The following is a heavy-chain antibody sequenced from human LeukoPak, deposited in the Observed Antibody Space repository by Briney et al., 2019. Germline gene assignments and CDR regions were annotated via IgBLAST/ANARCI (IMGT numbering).Heavy chain of an antibody. CDR3: AKDGSGSYFDY. J-gene: IGHJ4*02. CDR2: ISYDGSNK. Sequence: GGSLRLSCAASGFTFSSYGMHWVRQAPGKGLEWVAVISYDGSNKYYADSAKGRFTISRDNSKNTLYLRMNSLRAEDTAVYYCAKDGSGSYFDYWGQGTLVTVSS. V-gene: IGHV3-30*18. CDR1: GFTFSSYG. D-gene: IGHD1-26*01.